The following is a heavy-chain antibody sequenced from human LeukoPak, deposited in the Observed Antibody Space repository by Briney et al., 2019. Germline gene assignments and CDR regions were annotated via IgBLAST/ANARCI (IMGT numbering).Heavy chain of an antibody. V-gene: IGHV4-34*01. CDR2: INHSGST. CDR3: AIKYCSGGSCYPNWFDP. CDR1: GGSFSGYY. J-gene: IGHJ5*02. D-gene: IGHD2-15*01. Sequence: SETLSLTCAVYGGSFSGYYWSWIRQPPGKGLEWIGEINHSGSTYYNPSLKSRVTISVDTSKNQFSLKLSSVTAADTAVYYCAIKYCSGGSCYPNWFDPWGQGTLVTVSS.